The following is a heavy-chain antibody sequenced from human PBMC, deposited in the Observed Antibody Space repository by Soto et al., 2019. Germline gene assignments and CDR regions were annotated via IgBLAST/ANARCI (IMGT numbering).Heavy chain of an antibody. CDR3: ARATSQPKLNAFDI. J-gene: IGHJ3*02. Sequence: QVQLVQSGAEVKKPGSSVKVSCNASGGTFSSYAISWVRQAPGQGLEWMGGIIPIFGTAKYAQKFQGRVTIPADESTSTAYMELSSLRSEDTAVYYCARATSQPKLNAFDIWGQETMVTVSS. V-gene: IGHV1-69*01. CDR1: GGTFSSYA. D-gene: IGHD2-2*01. CDR2: IIPIFGTA.